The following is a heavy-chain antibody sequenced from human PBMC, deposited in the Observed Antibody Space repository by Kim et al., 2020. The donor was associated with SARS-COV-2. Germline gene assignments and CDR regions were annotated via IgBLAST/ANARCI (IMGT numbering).Heavy chain of an antibody. Sequence: ASVKVSCKASGYTFTSYGISWVRQAPGQGLEWMGWISAYNGNTNYAQKLQGRVTMTTDTSTSTAYMELRSLRSDDTAVYYCARDRGTTVTKYYYYYGMDVWGQGTTVTVSS. J-gene: IGHJ6*02. V-gene: IGHV1-18*01. CDR1: GYTFTSYG. CDR2: ISAYNGNT. CDR3: ARDRGTTVTKYYYYYGMDV. D-gene: IGHD4-4*01.